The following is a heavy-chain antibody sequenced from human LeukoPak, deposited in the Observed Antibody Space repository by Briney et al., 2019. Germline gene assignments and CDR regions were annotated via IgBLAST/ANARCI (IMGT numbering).Heavy chain of an antibody. CDR3: ARDPYSGYEYFDY. CDR2: IQQDGSEK. CDR1: GFTFSSYW. Sequence: GGSLRLSCAASGFTFSSYWLSWVRQPPGKGLEWVTNIQQDGSEKNYVDSVKGRFTIPRDNAKNSLYLQMNSLRAEDTAVYYCARDPYSGYEYFDYWGQGTLVTVSS. V-gene: IGHV3-7*01. J-gene: IGHJ4*02. D-gene: IGHD5-12*01.